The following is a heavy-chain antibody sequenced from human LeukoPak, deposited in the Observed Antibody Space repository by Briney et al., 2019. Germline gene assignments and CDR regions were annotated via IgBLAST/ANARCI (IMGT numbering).Heavy chain of an antibody. CDR1: GFTFSSYA. Sequence: GRSLRLSCAASGFTFSSYAMHWVRQAPGKGLEWVAVISYDGSNKYYADSVKGRFTISRDNSKNTLYLQMNSLRAEDTAVYYCAREISVAGFYYYGKDVWGQGTTVTVSS. CDR2: ISYDGSNK. J-gene: IGHJ6*02. D-gene: IGHD6-19*01. V-gene: IGHV3-30-3*01. CDR3: AREISVAGFYYYGKDV.